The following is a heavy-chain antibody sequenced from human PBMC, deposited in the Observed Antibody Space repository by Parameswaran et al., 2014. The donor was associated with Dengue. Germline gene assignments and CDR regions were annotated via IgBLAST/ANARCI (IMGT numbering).Heavy chain of an antibody. CDR3: ARMGYYDSSGYYPYYYYGMDV. J-gene: IGHJ6*02. CDR1: GGSISSYY. V-gene: IGHV4-59*01. CDR2: IYYSGST. Sequence: GSLRLSCTVSGGSISSYYWSWIRQPPGKGLEWIGYIYYSGSTNYNPSLKSRVTISVDTSKNQFSLKLSSVTAADTAVYYCARMGYYDSSGYYPYYYYGMDVWGQGTTVTVSS. D-gene: IGHD3-22*01.